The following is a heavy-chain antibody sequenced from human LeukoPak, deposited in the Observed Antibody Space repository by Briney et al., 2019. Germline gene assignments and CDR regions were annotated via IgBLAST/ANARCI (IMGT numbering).Heavy chain of an antibody. Sequence: PSETLSLTCAVYGGSIRGYYWSWIRQAPGKGLEWIGEINHSESTNYNPSLKSRVTISVDTSKNQFSLKLSSVTAADTAVYYCARFYQWLRLTWFDPWGQGTLVTVSS. CDR1: GGSIRGYY. CDR3: ARFYQWLRLTWFDP. CDR2: INHSEST. J-gene: IGHJ5*02. D-gene: IGHD5-12*01. V-gene: IGHV4-34*01.